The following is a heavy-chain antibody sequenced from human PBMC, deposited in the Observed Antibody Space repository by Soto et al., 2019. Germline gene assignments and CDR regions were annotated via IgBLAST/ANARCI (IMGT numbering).Heavy chain of an antibody. CDR1: GGSISTYY. J-gene: IGHJ6*03. Sequence: SETLSLTCTVSGGSISTYYWSWVRQPPGKGLEWIGYVYYSGNTNYNPSLKNRVTISVDTSKNQFSLKLTSVTAADTAMYYCARGGRSAYYYYMGVWGKGTTVTVSS. V-gene: IGHV4-59*01. CDR2: VYYSGNT. CDR3: ARGGRSAYYYYMGV.